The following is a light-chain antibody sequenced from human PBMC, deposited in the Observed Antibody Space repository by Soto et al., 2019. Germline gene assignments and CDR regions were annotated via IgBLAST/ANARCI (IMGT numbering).Light chain of an antibody. J-gene: IGLJ2*01. V-gene: IGLV1-51*01. CDR3: GTWDSSLSAGV. CDR1: SSNIGNNY. Sequence: QSVLTQPPSASAAPGQKVTISCSGSSSNIGNNYVYWYQQLPGTAPKLLIYDNNKRPSGIPDRFSGSKSGTSATLGITGLQSGDEADYYCGTWDSSLSAGVFGGGTKLTVL. CDR2: DNN.